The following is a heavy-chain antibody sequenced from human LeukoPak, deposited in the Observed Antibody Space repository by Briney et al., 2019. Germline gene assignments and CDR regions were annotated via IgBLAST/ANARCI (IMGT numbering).Heavy chain of an antibody. CDR2: IYSSGST. CDR3: ARYYCPDGTCRGFDY. Sequence: SETLSLTCAHPLGPLSGYYWSGIRPPPGKGLEWIGYIYSSGSTNCNPSLKSRVTISVDTSKNQFSLKLSSVTAADTAVYYCARYYCPDGTCRGFDYWGQGTLVTVSS. D-gene: IGHD2-15*01. V-gene: IGHV4-59*01. J-gene: IGHJ4*02. CDR1: LGPLSGYY.